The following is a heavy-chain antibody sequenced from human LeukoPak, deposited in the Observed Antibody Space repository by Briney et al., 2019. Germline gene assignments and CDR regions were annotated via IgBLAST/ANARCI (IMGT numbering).Heavy chain of an antibody. CDR3: ARGSVDYGGNTRVTEFDY. D-gene: IGHD4-23*01. V-gene: IGHV1-69*13. Sequence: VASVKVSCKASGGTFSSCAISWVRQAPGQGLEWMGGIIPIFGTANYAQKFQGRVTITADESTSTAYMELSSLRSEDTAVYYCARGSVDYGGNTRVTEFDYWGQGTLVTVSS. J-gene: IGHJ4*02. CDR2: IIPIFGTA. CDR1: GGTFSSCA.